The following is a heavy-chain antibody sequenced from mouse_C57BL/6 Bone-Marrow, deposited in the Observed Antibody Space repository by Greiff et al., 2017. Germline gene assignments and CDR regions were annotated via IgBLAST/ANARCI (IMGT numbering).Heavy chain of an antibody. V-gene: IGHV1-59*01. CDR2: IDPSDSFP. J-gene: IGHJ3*01. Sequence: QVQLQQPGAELVRPGTSVKLSCKASGYTFTSYWMHWVKQRPGQGLEWIGVIDPSDSFPNYNQKFKGKATLTVDTSSSTAYMQLSSLTSEDCAVYYCARTYYDYEGFAYWGQGTLVTVSA. CDR1: GYTFTSYW. D-gene: IGHD2-4*01. CDR3: ARTYYDYEGFAY.